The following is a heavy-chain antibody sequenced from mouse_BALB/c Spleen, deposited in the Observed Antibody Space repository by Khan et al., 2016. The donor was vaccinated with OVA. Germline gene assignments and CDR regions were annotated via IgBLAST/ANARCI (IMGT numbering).Heavy chain of an antibody. V-gene: IGHV5-9-3*01. CDR1: GFTFSTFA. CDR3: ARHNYGPFAY. D-gene: IGHD1-1*01. Sequence: EVELVESGGDLVKPGGSLKVSCSASGFTFSTFAMSWVRQTPEKRLEWVATISSGGDNIYYPDSVKGRFTISRDNAKNTLSRQISRLRSEDTAMYYCARHNYGPFAYWGQGTLVTVSA. J-gene: IGHJ3*01. CDR2: ISSGGDNI.